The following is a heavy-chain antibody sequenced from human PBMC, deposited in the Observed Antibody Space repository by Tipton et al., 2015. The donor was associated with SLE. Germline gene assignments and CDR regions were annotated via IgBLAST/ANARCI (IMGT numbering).Heavy chain of an antibody. D-gene: IGHD3-3*01. Sequence: LRLSCAVSAYSITSGHYWGWIRQPPGKGLEWIGSIYHSGSTYYNPSLKSRVTISVDTSKNQFSLNLNSVTAADTAMYYCARPRSGYSDDAFDIWGQGTMVTVSS. CDR3: ARPRSGYSDDAFDI. CDR2: IYHSGST. V-gene: IGHV4-38-2*01. J-gene: IGHJ3*02. CDR1: AYSITSGHY.